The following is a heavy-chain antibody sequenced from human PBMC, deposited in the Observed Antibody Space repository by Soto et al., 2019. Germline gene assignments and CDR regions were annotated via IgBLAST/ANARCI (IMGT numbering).Heavy chain of an antibody. Sequence: SETLSLTCTFSGCSISSGGYYLSWIRKHPGKGLEWIGYIYYSGSTYYNPSLKSRVTISVDTSKNQFSLKLSSVTAADTAVYYCASAMTTVVTLYAFDIWGQGTMVTVSS. CDR2: IYYSGST. CDR3: ASAMTTVVTLYAFDI. V-gene: IGHV4-31*03. J-gene: IGHJ3*02. CDR1: GCSISSGGYY. D-gene: IGHD4-17*01.